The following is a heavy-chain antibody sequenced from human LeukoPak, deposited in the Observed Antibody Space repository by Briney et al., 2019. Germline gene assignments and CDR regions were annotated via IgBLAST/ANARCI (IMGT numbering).Heavy chain of an antibody. J-gene: IGHJ4*02. CDR2: ISWNSGSI. CDR1: GFTFDDYA. V-gene: IGHV3-9*03. CDR3: AKGRGSYPSFDY. D-gene: IGHD1-26*01. Sequence: GRSLRLSCAASGFTFDDYAMHWVRQATGKGLEWVSGISWNSGSIGYADSVKGRFTISRDNAKNSLYLQMNSLRAEDMALYYCAKGRGSYPSFDYWGQGTLVTVSS.